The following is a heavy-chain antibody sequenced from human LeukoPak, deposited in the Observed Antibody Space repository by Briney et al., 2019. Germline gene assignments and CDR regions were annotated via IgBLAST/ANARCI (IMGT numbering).Heavy chain of an antibody. CDR2: IWYDGSNK. CDR1: GFTFSSYG. Sequence: GRSLRLSCAASGFTFSSYGMHWVRQAPGKGPEWVAVIWYDGSNKYYADSVKGRFTISRDNSKNTLYLQMNSLRAEDTAVYYCATQTTVTDVYYYYYYGMDVWGQGTTVAVSS. D-gene: IGHD4-11*01. V-gene: IGHV3-33*01. CDR3: ATQTTVTDVYYYYYYGMDV. J-gene: IGHJ6*02.